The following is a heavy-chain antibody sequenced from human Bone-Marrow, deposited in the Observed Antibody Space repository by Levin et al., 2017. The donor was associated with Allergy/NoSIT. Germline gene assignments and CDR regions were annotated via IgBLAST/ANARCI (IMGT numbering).Heavy chain of an antibody. V-gene: IGHV4-59*01. CDR2: IYYSGST. Sequence: SQTLSLTCTVSGGSIRSYYWSWIRQPPGKGLEWIGYIYYSGSTNYNPSLKSRVTISVDTSKNQFSLKLSSVTAADTAVYYCAKLREGSWFDPWGQGTLVTVSS. D-gene: IGHD1-7*01. CDR1: GGSIRSYY. CDR3: AKLREGSWFDP. J-gene: IGHJ5*02.